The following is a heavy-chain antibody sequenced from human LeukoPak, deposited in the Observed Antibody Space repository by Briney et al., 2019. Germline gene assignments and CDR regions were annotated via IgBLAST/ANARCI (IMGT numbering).Heavy chain of an antibody. CDR1: GFTFSSYW. D-gene: IGHD1-14*01. CDR2: IKKDGSEK. CDR3: ALKPTGPYYFDN. V-gene: IGHV3-7*01. Sequence: GGSLRLSCAASGFTFSSYWMSWVRQAPGKGQEWVANIKKDGSEKYYVDSVKGRFTISRENAQNSLYLQMNSLRAEDTAVYYCALKPTGPYYFDNWGQGTLVTVSS. J-gene: IGHJ4*02.